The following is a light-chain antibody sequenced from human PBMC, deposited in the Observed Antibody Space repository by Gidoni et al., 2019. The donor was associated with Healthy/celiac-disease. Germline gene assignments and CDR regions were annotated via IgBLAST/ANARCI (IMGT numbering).Light chain of an antibody. Sequence: QSVLTQPPSASGTPAQGVTISCSGSSSNIGSNTVNWYQQLPGTAPKLLIYSNNHRPSGVPDRFSGSKSGTSASLAISGLQSEDEADYYCAAWDDSLNGQVFGTGTKVTVL. J-gene: IGLJ1*01. V-gene: IGLV1-44*01. CDR2: SNN. CDR3: AAWDDSLNGQV. CDR1: SSNIGSNT.